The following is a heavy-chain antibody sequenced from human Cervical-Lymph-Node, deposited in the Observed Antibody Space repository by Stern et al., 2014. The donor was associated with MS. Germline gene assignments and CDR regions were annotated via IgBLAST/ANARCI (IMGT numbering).Heavy chain of an antibody. D-gene: IGHD4/OR15-4a*01. CDR1: GFSLSTIGAG. CDR3: AHRREASVGAYFDY. Sequence: QVTLKESGPTLVKPTQTLTLTCSFSGFSLSTIGAGVGWIRQPPGEALEXLALIYWDDDKRYSPSLKSRLNIAKDTSKNQVVLTMTNMDPVDTATYYCAHRREASVGAYFDYWGQGILVTVSS. V-gene: IGHV2-5*02. J-gene: IGHJ4*02. CDR2: IYWDDDK.